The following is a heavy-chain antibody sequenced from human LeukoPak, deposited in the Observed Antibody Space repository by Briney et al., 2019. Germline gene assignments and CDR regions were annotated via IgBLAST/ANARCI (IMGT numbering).Heavy chain of an antibody. CDR1: GGSISSGGYY. V-gene: IGHV4-31*03. J-gene: IGHJ5*02. Sequence: SETLSLTCTVSGGSISSGGYYWSWIRQHPGKGLEWIGYIYYSGCTYYNPSLKSRVTISVDTSKNQFSLKLSSVTAADTAVYYCARVVVVPANWFDPWGQGTLVTVSS. CDR3: ARVVVVPANWFDP. D-gene: IGHD2-2*01. CDR2: IYYSGCT.